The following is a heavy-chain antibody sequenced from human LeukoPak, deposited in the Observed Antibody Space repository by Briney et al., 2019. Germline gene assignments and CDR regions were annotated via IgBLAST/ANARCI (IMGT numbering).Heavy chain of an antibody. D-gene: IGHD2-2*01. Sequence: GGSLRLSCVASGFAFSDDSMNWVRQAPGKGLEWVSAISGSGGSTYYADSVKGRFTISRDNSKNTLYLQMNSLRAEDTAVYYCAKRKNEYHWGQGTLVTVSS. CDR3: AKRKNEYH. CDR1: GFAFSDDS. V-gene: IGHV3-23*01. J-gene: IGHJ4*02. CDR2: ISGSGGST.